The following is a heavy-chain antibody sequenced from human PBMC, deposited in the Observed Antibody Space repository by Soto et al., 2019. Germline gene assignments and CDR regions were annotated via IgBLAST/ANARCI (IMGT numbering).Heavy chain of an antibody. CDR1: GFSLSTGGVG. D-gene: IGHD2-21*02. V-gene: IGHV2-5*02. CDR3: VHSRCGGDCLRSYSSHYSYGMDV. J-gene: IGHJ6*02. CDR2: IYWDNDK. Sequence: QITLKESGPTLVKPTQTLTLTCTFSGFSLSTGGVGVGWIRQPPGKALEWLALIYWDNDKRYSPSLRSRLTDTKDTSKTPVVLTMTNRDPVDTATYYCVHSRCGGDCLRSYSSHYSYGMDVWGQGTTVTVFS.